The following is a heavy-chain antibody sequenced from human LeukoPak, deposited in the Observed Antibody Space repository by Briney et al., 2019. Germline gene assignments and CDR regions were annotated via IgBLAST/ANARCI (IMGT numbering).Heavy chain of an antibody. J-gene: IGHJ4*02. CDR2: IYSGGST. D-gene: IGHD1-7*01. CDR3: ARGNYAPLGN. CDR1: GFTFSSYG. V-gene: IGHV3-53*01. Sequence: TGGTLRLSCAASGFTFSSYGMSWVRQAPGKGLEWVSVIYSGGSTYYADSVKGRFTISRDNSKNTLYLQMNSLRAEDTAVYYCARGNYAPLGNWGQGTLVTVSS.